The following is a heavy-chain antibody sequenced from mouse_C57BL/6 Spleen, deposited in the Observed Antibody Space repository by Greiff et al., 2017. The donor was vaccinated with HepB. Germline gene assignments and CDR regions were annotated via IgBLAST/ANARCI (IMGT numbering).Heavy chain of an antibody. J-gene: IGHJ4*01. D-gene: IGHD3-1*01. Sequence: QVQLQQSGAELVRPGASVTLSCKASGYTFTDYEMHWVKQTPVHGLEWIGAIDPETGGTAYNQKFKGKAILTADKSSSTAYMELRSLTSEDSAVYYCTRSGDGGFYAMDYWGQGTSVTVSS. CDR2: IDPETGGT. V-gene: IGHV1-15*01. CDR1: GYTFTDYE. CDR3: TRSGDGGFYAMDY.